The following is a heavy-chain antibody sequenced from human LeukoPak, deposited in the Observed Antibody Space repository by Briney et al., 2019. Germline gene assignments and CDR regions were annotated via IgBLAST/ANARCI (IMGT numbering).Heavy chain of an antibody. Sequence: GGSLRLSCAASGFTFSSYVMHWVRQAPGKGLEWVAVISYDGSNTNYGDSVKGQFTISRDNLKNTLYLQMNSLRAEDAALYYCARGPSITTVPYFQYWGQGTLVTVSS. J-gene: IGHJ4*02. CDR1: GFTFSSYV. CDR3: ARGPSITTVPYFQY. D-gene: IGHD1-14*01. V-gene: IGHV3-30*01. CDR2: ISYDGSNT.